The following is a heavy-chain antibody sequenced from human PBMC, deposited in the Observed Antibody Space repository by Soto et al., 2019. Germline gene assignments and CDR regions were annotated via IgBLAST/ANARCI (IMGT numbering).Heavy chain of an antibody. D-gene: IGHD6-6*01. CDR3: ARDLVGARGMAV. CDR1: GGSISSSSYY. CDR2: IYYSGST. V-gene: IGHV4-39*07. Sequence: SETLSLTCTVSGGSISSSSYYWGWIRQPPGKGLEWIGSIYYSGSTYHNPSLKSRVTISVDTSKNQFSLKLSSVTAADTAVYYCARDLVGARGMAVWGQGTTVTVSS. J-gene: IGHJ6*02.